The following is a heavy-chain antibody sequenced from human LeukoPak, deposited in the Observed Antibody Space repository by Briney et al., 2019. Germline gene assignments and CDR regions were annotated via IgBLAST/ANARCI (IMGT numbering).Heavy chain of an antibody. D-gene: IGHD3-22*01. Sequence: TSETLSLTCTVSGGSISSGGYYWSWIRQHPGKGLEWIGYIYYSGNTYYNPSLKSRVTISVDTSKNQFSLKLSSVTAADTAVYYCARTDDSSGYYLDYWSQGTLVTVSS. V-gene: IGHV4-31*03. CDR3: ARTDDSSGYYLDY. J-gene: IGHJ4*02. CDR2: IYYSGNT. CDR1: GGSISSGGYY.